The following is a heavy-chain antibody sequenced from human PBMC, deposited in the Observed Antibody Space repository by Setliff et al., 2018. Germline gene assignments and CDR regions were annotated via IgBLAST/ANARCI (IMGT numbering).Heavy chain of an antibody. CDR1: GFTFSSYG. CDR3: TRASSIAVAGSSI. D-gene: IGHD6-19*01. J-gene: IGHJ4*02. Sequence: GSLRLSCAASGFTFSSYGMHWVRQAPGKGLEWVGRIKSKTDGGTTDYAAPVKGRFTISRDDSKNTLYLQMNSLKTEDTAVYYCTRASSIAVAGSSIWGQGTLVTVS. V-gene: IGHV3-15*01. CDR2: IKSKTDGGTT.